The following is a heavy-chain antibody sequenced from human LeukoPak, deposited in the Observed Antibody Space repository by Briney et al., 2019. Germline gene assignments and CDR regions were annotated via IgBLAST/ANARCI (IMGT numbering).Heavy chain of an antibody. J-gene: IGHJ4*02. CDR2: ISSDGTGK. CDR1: GFTFRKCA. D-gene: IGHD1-7*01. CDR3: SRREGNFYKYYFDS. Sequence: GGSLRLSCAASGFTFRKCAITWVRQAPGKGLEWVALISSDGTGKYYADSVKGRFTISRDNSKNTLSLQMNSLRLEDTAVYFCSRREGNFYKYYFDSWGQGTLVTVSS. V-gene: IGHV3-30*04.